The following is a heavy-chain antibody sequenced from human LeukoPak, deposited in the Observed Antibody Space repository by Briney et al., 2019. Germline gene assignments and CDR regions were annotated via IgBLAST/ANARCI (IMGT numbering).Heavy chain of an antibody. V-gene: IGHV3-23*01. Sequence: PGGSLRLSCAASGFTFSSCAMSWVRQAPGKGLEWVSTISGVTTNTYYADSVKGRFTISRDNSKNTLSLQMSNLRAEDAAVYYCAKHNTGNYYDYWGQGALVTVSS. J-gene: IGHJ4*02. CDR1: GFTFSSCA. D-gene: IGHD1-26*01. CDR2: ISGVTTNT. CDR3: AKHNTGNYYDY.